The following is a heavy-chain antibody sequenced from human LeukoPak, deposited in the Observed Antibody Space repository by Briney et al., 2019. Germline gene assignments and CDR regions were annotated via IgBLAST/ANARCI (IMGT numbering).Heavy chain of an antibody. CDR1: GGAISSYY. J-gene: IGHJ4*02. V-gene: IGHV4-59*01. D-gene: IGHD3-10*01. Sequence: PSETLSLTCTVSGGAISSYYWSWIRQPPGKGPEWIGYIYYSGSTNYNPSLKSRVTISVDTSRNQFSLKLSSVTAADTAVYYCARTNYGSGSYYTLYYFDYWGQGTLVTVSS. CDR2: IYYSGST. CDR3: ARTNYGSGSYYTLYYFDY.